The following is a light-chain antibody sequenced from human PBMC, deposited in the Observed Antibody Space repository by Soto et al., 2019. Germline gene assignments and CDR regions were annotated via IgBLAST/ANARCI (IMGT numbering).Light chain of an antibody. J-gene: IGKJ4*01. CDR1: QGISSY. CDR3: QQVSFYPST. Sequence: FNQSYASLSASLGDRVTITWRASQGISSYLGWYQQKKGKAPNLLIYDASTLHSGVPSRFSGGGCGTDFNLAFSFLQTGDFATYNYQQVSFYPSTFGEGTKVDIK. CDR2: DAS. V-gene: IGKV1-9*01.